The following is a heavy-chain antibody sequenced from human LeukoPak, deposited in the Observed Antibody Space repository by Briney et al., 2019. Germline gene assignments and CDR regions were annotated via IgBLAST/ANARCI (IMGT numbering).Heavy chain of an antibody. V-gene: IGHV3-30*18. CDR2: ISSDGSIS. CDR1: GFTFSNYG. CDR3: AEDRAYDGSG. J-gene: IGHJ4*02. Sequence: PGRSLRLSCAASGFTFSNYGMHWVRQAPGKGLEWVAVISSDGSISLYADSVKGRFTISRDNSKNTLYLQMNSLRAEDTALYHCAEDRAYDGSGWGQGTLVTVSS. D-gene: IGHD3-22*01.